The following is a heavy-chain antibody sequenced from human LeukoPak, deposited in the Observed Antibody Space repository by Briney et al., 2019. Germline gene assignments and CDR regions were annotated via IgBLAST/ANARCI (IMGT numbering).Heavy chain of an antibody. CDR3: AKDTGISMVRGVIIPALDY. CDR2: ISWNSGSI. J-gene: IGHJ4*02. CDR1: GFTFDDYA. Sequence: PGGSLRLSCAASGFTFDDYAMHCVRQAPGKSLEWVSGISWNSGSIGYADSVKGRFTISRHNAKNALYLQMNSLRAEDTALYYCAKDTGISMVRGVIIPALDYWGQGTLVTVSS. V-gene: IGHV3-9*01. D-gene: IGHD3-10*01.